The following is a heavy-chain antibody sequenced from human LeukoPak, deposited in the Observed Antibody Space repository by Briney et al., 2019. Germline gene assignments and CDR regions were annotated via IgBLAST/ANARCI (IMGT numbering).Heavy chain of an antibody. D-gene: IGHD3-22*01. J-gene: IGHJ6*03. CDR2: IYYSGST. CDR3: ARGSSSGYYYGYYYMDV. V-gene: IGHV4-59*01. CDR1: GGSISSYY. Sequence: SETLSLTCTVSGGSISSYYWSWIRQPPGKGLEWIGYIYYSGSTNYNPSLKSRVTISLDTSKNQFSLKLSSVTAADTAVYYCARGSSSGYYYGYYYMDVWGKGTTVTISS.